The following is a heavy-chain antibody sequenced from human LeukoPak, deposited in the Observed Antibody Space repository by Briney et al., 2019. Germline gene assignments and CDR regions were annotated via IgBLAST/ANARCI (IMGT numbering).Heavy chain of an antibody. J-gene: IGHJ5*02. CDR1: GGSISSYY. Sequence: SETLSLTCTVSGGSISSYYWSWIRQPPGKGLESIGYIYTSGSTNYNPSLKSRVTISVDTSKNQFSLKLSSVTAADTAVYYCARLVGYQLLPNWFDPWGQGTLVTVSS. CDR2: IYTSGST. V-gene: IGHV4-4*09. D-gene: IGHD2-2*01. CDR3: ARLVGYQLLPNWFDP.